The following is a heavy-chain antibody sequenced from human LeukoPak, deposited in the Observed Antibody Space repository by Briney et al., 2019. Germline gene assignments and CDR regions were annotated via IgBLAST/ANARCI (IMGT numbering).Heavy chain of an antibody. CDR1: GGSISFHY. V-gene: IGHV4-59*11. CDR2: IHLSGST. J-gene: IGHJ2*01. Sequence: SETLSLTCTVSGGSISFHYWSWIRQPPGKGLEWIGYIHLSGSTYYDPSLRSRVTISGDTSKNQLSLRLKSVTAADTAVYYCARGGVWYFDLWGRGTLVTVSS. CDR3: ARGGVWYFDL. D-gene: IGHD3-16*01.